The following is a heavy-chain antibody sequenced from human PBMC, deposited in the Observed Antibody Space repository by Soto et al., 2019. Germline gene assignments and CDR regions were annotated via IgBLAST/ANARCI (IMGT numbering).Heavy chain of an antibody. CDR1: GFNFSSYA. CDR2: ISYDGSNK. Sequence: QVQLVESGGGVVQPGRSLRLSCAASGFNFSSYAMHWVRQAPGKGLEWVAVISYDGSNKYYADSVKGRFTISRDNSKNTLYLQTNGRTAEDTAVYYCARFSNGGYYYYWGQCILVTVPS. V-gene: IGHV3-30*14. J-gene: IGHJ4*02. CDR3: ARFSNGGYYYY. D-gene: IGHD2-8*01.